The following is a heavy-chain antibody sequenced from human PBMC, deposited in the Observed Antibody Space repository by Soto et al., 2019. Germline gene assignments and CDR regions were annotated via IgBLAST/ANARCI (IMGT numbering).Heavy chain of an antibody. V-gene: IGHV3-30*18. CDR3: AKPKTMSPFANIGVDFDY. J-gene: IGHJ4*02. Sequence: WGSLQLSCVASVFTFSIYVMHWVRQAPGKGLEWVAVLSYDGSNKYYADSVKGRFTISRDNSKNTLYLQMNSLRAEDTAVYYCAKPKTMSPFANIGVDFDYWGQGTLVTVSS. CDR2: LSYDGSNK. D-gene: IGHD5-12*01. CDR1: VFTFSIYV.